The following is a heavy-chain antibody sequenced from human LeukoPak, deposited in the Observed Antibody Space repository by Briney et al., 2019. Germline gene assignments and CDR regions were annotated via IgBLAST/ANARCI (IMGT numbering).Heavy chain of an antibody. D-gene: IGHD3-22*01. J-gene: IGHJ4*02. CDR3: ARVSRGPHPYYYDSSGYMDY. CDR1: GFTVSSNH. Sequence: GGSLRLSCAASGFTVSSNHMSWVRQAPGKGLEWVSVIYSAGNTYYADSVKGRFTISRDNSKNTLYLQMNSPTVEDTAVYYCARVSRGPHPYYYDSSGYMDYWGQGTLVTVSS. V-gene: IGHV3-53*01. CDR2: IYSAGNT.